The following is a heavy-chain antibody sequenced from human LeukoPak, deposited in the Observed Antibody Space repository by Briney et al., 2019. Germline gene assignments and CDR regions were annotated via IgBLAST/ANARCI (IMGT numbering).Heavy chain of an antibody. J-gene: IGHJ6*03. CDR3: ATLPYCSGGSCIPYYMDV. Sequence: ASVKVSCKASGYTFTSYAMNWVRQAPGQGLEWMGWINTNTGNPTYAQCFTGRFVFSLDTSVSTAYLQISSLKAEDTAVYYCATLPYCSGGSCIPYYMDVWGKGTTVTVSS. D-gene: IGHD2-15*01. CDR1: GYTFTSYA. V-gene: IGHV7-4-1*02. CDR2: INTNTGNP.